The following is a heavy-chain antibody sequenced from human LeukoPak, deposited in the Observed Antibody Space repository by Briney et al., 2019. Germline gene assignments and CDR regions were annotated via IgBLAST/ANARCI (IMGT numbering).Heavy chain of an antibody. CDR2: IYHSGST. CDR3: ARVSDYDFWSGYYWYYYYYMDV. D-gene: IGHD3-3*01. V-gene: IGHV4-38-2*02. Sequence: SETLSLTCTVSGYSISSGYYWGWIRQPPGKGLEWIGSIYHSGSTHYNPSLKSRVTISVDTSKNQFSLKLSSVTAADTAVYYCARVSDYDFWSGYYWYYYYYMDVWGKGTTVTVSS. J-gene: IGHJ6*03. CDR1: GYSISSGYY.